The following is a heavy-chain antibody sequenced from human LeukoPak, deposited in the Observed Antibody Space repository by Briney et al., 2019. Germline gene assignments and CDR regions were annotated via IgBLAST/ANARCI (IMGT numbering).Heavy chain of an antibody. V-gene: IGHV4-31*03. CDR3: ARSPGYCSSTSCYYFDY. CDR2: IYYSGST. D-gene: IGHD2-2*01. Sequence: SQTLSLTCTVSGGSISSGVYYWSWIRQHPGKGLEWIGYIYYSGSTYYNPSLKSRVTISVDTSKNQFSLKLSSVTAADTAVYYCARSPGYCSSTSCYYFDYWGQGTLVTVSS. CDR1: GGSISSGVYY. J-gene: IGHJ4*02.